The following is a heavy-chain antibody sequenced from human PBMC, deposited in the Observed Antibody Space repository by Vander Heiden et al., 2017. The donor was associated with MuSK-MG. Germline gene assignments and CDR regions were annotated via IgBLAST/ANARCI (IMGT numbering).Heavy chain of an antibody. D-gene: IGHD6-13*01. Sequence: EVQLLASGGGLVQPGGSLRLSCAASGFTFSSYAMSWVRQAPGKGLEWVSAISGSGGSTYYADSVKGRFTISRDNSKNTRYLQMNSLRAEDTAVYYCAKGVSRGSSWYRGDYFDYWGQGTLVTVSS. CDR1: GFTFSSYA. V-gene: IGHV3-23*01. CDR2: ISGSGGST. CDR3: AKGVSRGSSWYRGDYFDY. J-gene: IGHJ4*02.